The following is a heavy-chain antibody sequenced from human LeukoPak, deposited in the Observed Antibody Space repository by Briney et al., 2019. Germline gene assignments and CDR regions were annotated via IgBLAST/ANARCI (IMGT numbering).Heavy chain of an antibody. J-gene: IGHJ4*02. CDR1: GGTFSSYA. V-gene: IGHV1-69*13. CDR3: ARGGSSGWSWDY. CDR2: IIPIFGTA. D-gene: IGHD6-19*01. Sequence: SVKVSCKASGGTFSSYATSWVRQAPGQGLEWMGGIIPIFGTANYAQKFQGRVTITADESTSTAYMELSSLRSEDTAVYYCARGGSSGWSWDYWGRGTLVTVSS.